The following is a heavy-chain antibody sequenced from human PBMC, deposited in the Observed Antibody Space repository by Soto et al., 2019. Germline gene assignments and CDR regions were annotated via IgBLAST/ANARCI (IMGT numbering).Heavy chain of an antibody. CDR3: AKDLHAGDIVISSCFDY. D-gene: IGHD2-15*01. CDR1: GFTFNTYA. V-gene: IGHV3-23*01. J-gene: IGHJ4*02. CDR2: IAPTGAAT. Sequence: EVQLLESGGGLVQPGGSLRLSCVASGFTFNTYAMSWVRQAPGKGLEWVSTIAPTGAATSYADSVKGRFTISRDNSNSKNPLYMQMTSLRAEDTAVYFCAKDLHAGDIVISSCFDYGGQGALVTVSS.